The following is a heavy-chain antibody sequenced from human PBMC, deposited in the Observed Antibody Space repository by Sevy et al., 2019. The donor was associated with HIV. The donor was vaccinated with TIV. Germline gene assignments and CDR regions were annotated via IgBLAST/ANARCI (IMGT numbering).Heavy chain of an antibody. CDR2: IVTYNGNI. CDR1: GYTFSSYG. J-gene: IGHJ5*02. V-gene: IGHV1-18*01. CDR3: ARISTLRGKFNWFDP. Sequence: ASVKVSCKASGYTFSSYGISWVRQVPGQGLEWMGWIVTYNGNIKYSQKVRDRVTMTTDTSTSTAYMELRSLTSADTAVYFCARISTLRGKFNWFDPWGQGTLVTVSS. D-gene: IGHD3-10*01.